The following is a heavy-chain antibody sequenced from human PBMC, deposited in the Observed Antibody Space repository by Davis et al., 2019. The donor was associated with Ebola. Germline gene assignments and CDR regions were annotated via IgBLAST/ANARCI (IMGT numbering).Heavy chain of an antibody. Sequence: PGGSLRLSCAASGLTFTNEVASWVRHAPGKGLEWVSTISRSGVSTYYADSVKGRFTISRDSSGSTLYLLMNGLRAEDTAVYFCAREYCAATCYYFDYWGQGTLVTVSS. CDR2: ISRSGVST. D-gene: IGHD2-8*02. CDR1: GLTFTNEV. V-gene: IGHV3-23*01. CDR3: AREYCAATCYYFDY. J-gene: IGHJ4*02.